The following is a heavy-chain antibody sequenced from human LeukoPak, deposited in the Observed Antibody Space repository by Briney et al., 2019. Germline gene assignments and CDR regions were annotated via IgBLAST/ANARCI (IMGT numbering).Heavy chain of an antibody. Sequence: SETLSLTCAVYGGSFSGYYWSWIRQPPGKGLEWIGEINHSGSTNYNPSLKSRVTISVDTSKNPFSLKLSSVTAADTAVYYCARGLRITIFGVVRKNWFDPWGQGTLVTVSS. J-gene: IGHJ5*02. CDR1: GGSFSGYY. CDR2: INHSGST. D-gene: IGHD3-3*01. V-gene: IGHV4-34*01. CDR3: ARGLRITIFGVVRKNWFDP.